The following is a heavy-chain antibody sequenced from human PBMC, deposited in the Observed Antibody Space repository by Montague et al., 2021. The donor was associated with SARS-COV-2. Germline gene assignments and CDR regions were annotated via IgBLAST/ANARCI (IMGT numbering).Heavy chain of an antibody. CDR1: GFTFSSYA. Sequence: SQRLSCAASGFTFSSYAMSWVRQAPGKGLEWVSAISGSGGSTYYADSVKGRFTISRDNSKNTPYLQMNSLRAEDTAVYYCAKAGDTMVRGVITSYYYYGMDVWGQGTTVTVS. V-gene: IGHV3-23*01. D-gene: IGHD3-10*01. CDR3: AKAGDTMVRGVITSYYYYGMDV. J-gene: IGHJ6*02. CDR2: ISGSGGST.